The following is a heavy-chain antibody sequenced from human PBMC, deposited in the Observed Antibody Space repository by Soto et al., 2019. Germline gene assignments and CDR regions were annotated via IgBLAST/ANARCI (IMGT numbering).Heavy chain of an antibody. CDR1: GGTFSSYA. CDR3: ARRITIFGVVIQILYNWFAP. J-gene: IGHJ5*02. Sequence: SVKVSCKASGGTFSSYAISWVRQAPGQGLEWMGGIIPIFGTANYAQKFQGRVTITADESTSTAYMELSSLRSEDTAVYYCARRITIFGVVIQILYNWFAPCGQGTLVTASS. D-gene: IGHD3-3*01. CDR2: IIPIFGTA. V-gene: IGHV1-69*13.